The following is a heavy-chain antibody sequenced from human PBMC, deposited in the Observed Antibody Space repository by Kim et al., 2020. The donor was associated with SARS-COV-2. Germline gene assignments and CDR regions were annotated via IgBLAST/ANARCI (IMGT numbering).Heavy chain of an antibody. CDR3: ARPLSGWDAVDY. Sequence: YSPSFQGQVTISADKSSSTAYLQWSSLKASDTAMYYCARPLSGWDAVDYWGQGTLVTVSS. J-gene: IGHJ4*02. V-gene: IGHV5-51*01. D-gene: IGHD6-19*01.